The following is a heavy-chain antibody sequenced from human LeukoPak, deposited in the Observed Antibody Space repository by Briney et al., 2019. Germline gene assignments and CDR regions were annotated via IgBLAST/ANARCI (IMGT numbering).Heavy chain of an antibody. CDR1: GGSISSSSYY. J-gene: IGHJ4*02. CDR2: IYYSGST. Sequence: PSETLSLTCTVSGGSISSSSYYWGWIRQPPGKGLEWIGSIYYSGSTYYNPSLKSRVTISVDTSKNQFSLKLSSVTAADTAVYYCVSGRFGDLWVGYFDYWGQGTLVTVSS. D-gene: IGHD3-10*01. CDR3: VSGRFGDLWVGYFDY. V-gene: IGHV4-39*07.